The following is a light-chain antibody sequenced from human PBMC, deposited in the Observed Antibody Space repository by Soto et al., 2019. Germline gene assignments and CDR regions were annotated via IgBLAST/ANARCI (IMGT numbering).Light chain of an antibody. CDR3: SSYTTSSNRGEVV. CDR1: SSDVGGYNY. J-gene: IGLJ2*01. V-gene: IGLV2-14*01. Sequence: QSALTQPASVSGSPGQSITISCTGTSSDVGGYNYVSWYQQHPGKAPKLMIYDVSNRPSGVSNRFSGSKSGNTAALTISGLQAEDEADYYCSSYTTSSNRGEVVFCGGTKLTVI. CDR2: DVS.